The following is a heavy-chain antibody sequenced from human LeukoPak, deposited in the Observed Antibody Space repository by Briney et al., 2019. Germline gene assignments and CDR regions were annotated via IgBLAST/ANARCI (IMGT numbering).Heavy chain of an antibody. Sequence: PGGSLRLSCAASGFTFSPYWMNWVRQAPGKGLEWVANIKQDGSEKYYVDSVKGRFTISRDNAKNSLYLQMNSLRAEDTAVYYCARVWAAAPLNWFDPWGQGTLVTVSS. J-gene: IGHJ5*02. V-gene: IGHV3-7*01. CDR3: ARVWAAAPLNWFDP. CDR1: GFTFSPYW. D-gene: IGHD6-6*01. CDR2: IKQDGSEK.